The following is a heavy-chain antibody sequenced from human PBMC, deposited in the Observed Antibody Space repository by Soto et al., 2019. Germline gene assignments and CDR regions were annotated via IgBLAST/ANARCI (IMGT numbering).Heavy chain of an antibody. CDR2: IWYDGSNK. D-gene: IGHD1-26*01. CDR1: GFTFSSYD. V-gene: IGHV3-33*01. CDR3: AGGREELLVDY. J-gene: IGHJ4*02. Sequence: PGGSLRLSCAASGFTFSSYDMHWVRQAPGKGLEWVAVIWYDGSNKYYADSVKGRFTISRDNSKNTLYLQMNSLRAEDTAVYYCAGGREELLVDYWGQGTLVTVSS.